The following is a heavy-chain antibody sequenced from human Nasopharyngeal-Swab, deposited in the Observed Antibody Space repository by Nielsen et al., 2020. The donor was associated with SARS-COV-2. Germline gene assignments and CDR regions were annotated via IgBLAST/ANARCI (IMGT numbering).Heavy chain of an antibody. Sequence: SDTLSLTCTVSGGSIRSAGYFWSWIRQPPGKGLEWIGYIHYTGSDYYNPSLATPVTISVDTSNNQFSLELSSVTAADTAVYYCAREVIAEPDSDGFDIWGQGTMVTVSS. CDR3: AREVIAEPDSDGFDI. D-gene: IGHD1-14*01. CDR2: IHYTGSD. V-gene: IGHV4-31*01. J-gene: IGHJ3*02. CDR1: GGSIRSAGYF.